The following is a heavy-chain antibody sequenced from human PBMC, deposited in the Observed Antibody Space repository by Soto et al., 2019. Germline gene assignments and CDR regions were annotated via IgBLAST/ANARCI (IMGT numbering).Heavy chain of an antibody. J-gene: IGHJ4*02. CDR2: IYRTGST. V-gene: IGHV4-4*02. CDR3: ASRDPGTSVDY. CDR1: GGSFTSNNW. D-gene: IGHD1-7*01. Sequence: QVQLQESGPGLVKPSGTLSLTCAVSGGSFTSNNWWTWVRQPPGQGLEWIGEIYRTGSTNYNPSLKSRVTISVDKSENPFSLKVTSLTAADTAVYSCASRDPGTSVDYWGQGTLVTVSS.